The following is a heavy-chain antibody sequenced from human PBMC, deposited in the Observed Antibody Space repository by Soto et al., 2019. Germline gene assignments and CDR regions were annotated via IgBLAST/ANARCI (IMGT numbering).Heavy chain of an antibody. V-gene: IGHV4-61*01. CDR2: IYYSGST. Sequence: PSETLSLACPVSGCSVSSGSYYWSWIRQPPGKGLEWIGYIYYSGSTNYNPSLKSRVTISVDTSKNQFSLKLSSVTAADTAVYYCARDLGQWLVYNAFDIWGQGTMVPVSS. CDR1: GCSVSSGSYY. D-gene: IGHD6-19*01. CDR3: ARDLGQWLVYNAFDI. J-gene: IGHJ3*02.